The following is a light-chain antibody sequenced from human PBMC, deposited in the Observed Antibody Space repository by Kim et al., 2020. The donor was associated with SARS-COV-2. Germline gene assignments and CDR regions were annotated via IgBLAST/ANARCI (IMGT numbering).Light chain of an antibody. V-gene: IGKV1-27*01. J-gene: IGKJ4*01. CDR3: QKYNSAPALT. Sequence: VGAVVPITCRVSQGISSDLAWYQQKTGKIPRLLFYAASTLQSGVPSRFSGSGSGTDFTLTISSLQPEDFAPDYCQKYNSAPALTFGGGTKLEI. CDR2: AAS. CDR1: QGISSD.